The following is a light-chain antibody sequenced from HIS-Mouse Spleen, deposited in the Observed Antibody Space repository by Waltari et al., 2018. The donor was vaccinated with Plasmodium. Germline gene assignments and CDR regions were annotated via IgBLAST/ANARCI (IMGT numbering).Light chain of an antibody. CDR2: GAS. J-gene: IGKJ5*01. CDR3: QQYGSSPIT. V-gene: IGKV3-20*01. CDR1: QSVSSSY. Sequence: VLTQSPGTLSLSPGDIATLSCRASQSVSSSYVAWYQQKPGQAPRLPIRGASSRATGIPDRFSGSGAGTDCTLTIRRLEPEDFAVYYCQQYGSSPITFGQGTRLEIK.